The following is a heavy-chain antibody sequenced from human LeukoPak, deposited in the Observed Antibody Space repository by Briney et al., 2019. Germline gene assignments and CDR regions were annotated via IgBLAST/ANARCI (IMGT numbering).Heavy chain of an antibody. Sequence: SETLSLTCTVSGGSISNYFWSWIRQPAGKGLEWIGRIYTSGSTDYNPSLKSRVTMSVDTSKNQFSLKLWSVTAADTAVYYCARESKSYDGSGFCHDSWGQGTLVTVSS. CDR2: IYTSGST. J-gene: IGHJ4*02. CDR3: ARESKSYDGSGFCHDS. CDR1: GGSISNYF. D-gene: IGHD3-22*01. V-gene: IGHV4-4*07.